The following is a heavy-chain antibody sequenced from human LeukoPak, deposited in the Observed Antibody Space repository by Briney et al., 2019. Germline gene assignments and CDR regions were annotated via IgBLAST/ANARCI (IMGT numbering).Heavy chain of an antibody. CDR3: ARVSRGPHPYYYDSSGYMDY. CDR1: GFTFTSYD. J-gene: IGHJ4*02. V-gene: IGHV1-8*03. D-gene: IGHD3-22*01. Sequence: ASVKGSCKASGFTFTSYDINWVRQATGQGLEWMGWMNPNSGNTGYAQKFQGRVTITRNTSISTAYMELSSLRSEDTAVYYCARVSRGPHPYYYDSSGYMDYWGQGTLVTVSS. CDR2: MNPNSGNT.